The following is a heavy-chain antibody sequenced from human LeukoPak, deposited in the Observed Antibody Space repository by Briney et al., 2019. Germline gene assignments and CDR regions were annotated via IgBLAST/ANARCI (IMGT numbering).Heavy chain of an antibody. V-gene: IGHV4-61*02. CDR1: GASINSGSYY. Sequence: PSQTLSLTCTVSGASINSGSYYWTWIRQPAGKGLEWIGRIYASGNTDYSPSLKSRLTISLDTSKNQFSLRLSSVTAADTAVYYCARHSRYNWNSISLNFDYWGQGTLVTVSS. CDR3: ARHSRYNWNSISLNFDY. D-gene: IGHD1/OR15-1a*01. CDR2: IYASGNT. J-gene: IGHJ4*02.